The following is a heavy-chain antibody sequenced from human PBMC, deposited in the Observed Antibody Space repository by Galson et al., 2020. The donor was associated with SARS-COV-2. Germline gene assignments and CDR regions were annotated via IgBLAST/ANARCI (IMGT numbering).Heavy chain of an antibody. CDR3: VSLGYGDNDS. J-gene: IGHJ4*02. D-gene: IGHD2-2*03. Sequence: VSRIYSDETSASYADSVKGRFTVSRDNARKTLYLQMNSLRVEDTAVYYCVSLGYGDNDSWGQGTPVTVSS. CDR2: IYSDETSA. V-gene: IGHV3-74*01.